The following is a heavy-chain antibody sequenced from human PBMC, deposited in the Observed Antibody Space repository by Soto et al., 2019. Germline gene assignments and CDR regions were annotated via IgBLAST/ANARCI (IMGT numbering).Heavy chain of an antibody. CDR2: INHSGGT. CDR1: GGSFSGYY. V-gene: IGHV4-34*03. D-gene: IGHD6-19*01. CDR3: TTEKIEVAATGHFDY. J-gene: IGHJ4*02. Sequence: SETLSLTCAIYGGSFSGYYWSWIRQPPGKGLEWIGEINHSGGTNYNPSLKSRVTISVDTSKNQFSLKVSSVTAEDTAVYYCTTEKIEVAATGHFDYWGQGTLVTVSS.